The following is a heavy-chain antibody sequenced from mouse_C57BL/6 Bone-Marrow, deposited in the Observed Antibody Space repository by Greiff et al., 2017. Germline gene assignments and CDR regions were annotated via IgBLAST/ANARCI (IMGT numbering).Heavy chain of an antibody. D-gene: IGHD2-2*01. J-gene: IGHJ1*03. CDR1: GFTFSSYA. Sequence: EVQLVESGGGLVKPGGSLKLSCAASGFTFSSYAMSWVRQTPEKRLEWVATISDGGSYTYYPDNVKGRFTISRDNAKNNLYLQMSHLKSEDTAMYYCARDGYYGYFDVWAQGPRSPSPQ. CDR3: ARDGYYGYFDV. CDR2: ISDGGSYT. V-gene: IGHV5-4*01.